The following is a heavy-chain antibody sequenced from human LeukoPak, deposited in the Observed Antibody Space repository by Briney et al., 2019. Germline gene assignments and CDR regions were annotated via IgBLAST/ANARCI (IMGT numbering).Heavy chain of an antibody. CDR1: GFTFSSYA. CDR3: AKDSHPNPTDILTGYYYYYYGMDV. J-gene: IGHJ6*02. D-gene: IGHD3-9*01. CDR2: ISGSGGST. V-gene: IGHV3-23*01. Sequence: PGRSLRLSCAASGFTFSSYAMSWVRQAPGKGLEWVSAISGSGGSTYYADSVKGRFTISRDNSKNTLYLQMNSLRAEDTAVYYCAKDSHPNPTDILTGYYYYYYGMDVWGQGTTVTVSS.